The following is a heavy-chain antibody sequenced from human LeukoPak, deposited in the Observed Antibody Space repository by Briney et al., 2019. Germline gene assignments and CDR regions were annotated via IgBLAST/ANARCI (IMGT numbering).Heavy chain of an antibody. J-gene: IGHJ4*02. V-gene: IGHV3-21*01. CDR3: ARDERRFCSDGSCYPGDY. Sequence: AGSLRLSCAATGFTFSDYAMKWVRQAPGKGLEWVAAISRTSSYIYYSDSVKGRFTISRDHAENSVYLQMDSLRAEDTAVYSCARDERRFCSDGSCYPGDYWGQGTLVTVSS. CDR1: GFTFSDYA. CDR2: ISRTSSYI. D-gene: IGHD2-15*01.